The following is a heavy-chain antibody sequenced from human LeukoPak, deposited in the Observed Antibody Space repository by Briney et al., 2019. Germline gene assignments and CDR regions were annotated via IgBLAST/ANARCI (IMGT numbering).Heavy chain of an antibody. CDR2: ISSSGSTI. D-gene: IGHD6-13*01. V-gene: IGHV3-11*04. CDR3: AKTLPPSWQL. Sequence: GGSLRLSCVASGFTVSSNYMSWIRQAPGKGLEWVSYISSSGSTIYYADSLKGRFTISRDNAKNSLYLQMNSLRAEDTAVYYCAKTLPPSWQLWGQGTLVTVSS. J-gene: IGHJ4*02. CDR1: GFTVSSNY.